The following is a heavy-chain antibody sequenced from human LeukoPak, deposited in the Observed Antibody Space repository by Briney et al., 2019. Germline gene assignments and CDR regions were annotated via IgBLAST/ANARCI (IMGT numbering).Heavy chain of an antibody. CDR3: ARAFPATYSSSWYFLVPGHALSQNDAFDI. CDR2: IKQDGSEK. Sequence: TGGSLRLSCAASGFTFSSYGMHWVRQAPGKGLEWVANIKQDGSEKYYVDSVKGRFTISRDNSKNTLYLQMNSLRSEDTAVYYCARAFPATYSSSWYFLVPGHALSQNDAFDIWGQGTMVTVSS. V-gene: IGHV3-7*03. J-gene: IGHJ3*02. CDR1: GFTFSSYG. D-gene: IGHD6-13*01.